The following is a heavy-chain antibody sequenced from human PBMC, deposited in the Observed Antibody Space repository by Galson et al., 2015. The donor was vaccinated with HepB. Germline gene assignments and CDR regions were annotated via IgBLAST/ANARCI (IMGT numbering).Heavy chain of an antibody. CDR3: ARRYDSSGYYHHFDC. J-gene: IGHJ4*02. V-gene: IGHV5-10-1*01. CDR2: IDPSDSYT. Sequence: QSGAEVKKPGESLRISCKGSGYSFTSYWISWVRQMPGKGLEWMGRIDPSDSYTNYSPSFQGHVTISADKSISTAYLQWSSLKASDTAMYYCARRYDSSGYYHHFDCWGQGTLVTVSS. D-gene: IGHD3-22*01. CDR1: GYSFTSYW.